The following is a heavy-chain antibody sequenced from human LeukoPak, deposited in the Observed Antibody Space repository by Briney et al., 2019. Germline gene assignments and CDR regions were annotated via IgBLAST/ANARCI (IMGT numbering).Heavy chain of an antibody. CDR1: GYTFTGYY. CDR3: ARDPGLRELLLDY. CDR2: INPNSGGT. Sequence: EASVKVSCKASGYTFTGYYMHWVRQAPGQGLEWMGWINPNSGGTNYAQKFQGRVTMTRDTSISTAYMELSRLRSDDTAVYYCARDPGLRELLLDYWGQGTLVTVSS. D-gene: IGHD1-26*01. J-gene: IGHJ4*02. V-gene: IGHV1-2*02.